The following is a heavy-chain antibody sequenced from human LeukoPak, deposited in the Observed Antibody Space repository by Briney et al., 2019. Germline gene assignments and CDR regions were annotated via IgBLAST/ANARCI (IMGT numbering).Heavy chain of an antibody. V-gene: IGHV3-21*01. D-gene: IGHD2-2*02. Sequence: GGSLRLSCAASGFTFSSYSMNWVRQAPGKGLEWVSSISSSSSYIYYADSVKGRFAISRDNAKNSLYLQMNSLRAEDTAVYYCARASSTSCYKGCWFDPWGQGTLVTVSS. CDR2: ISSSSSYI. J-gene: IGHJ5*02. CDR1: GFTFSSYS. CDR3: ARASSTSCYKGCWFDP.